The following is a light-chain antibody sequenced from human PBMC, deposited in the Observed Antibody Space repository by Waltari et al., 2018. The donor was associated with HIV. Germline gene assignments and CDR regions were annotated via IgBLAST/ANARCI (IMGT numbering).Light chain of an antibody. V-gene: IGKV1-12*01. CDR1: QNIVSW. CDR3: QQAFSFPLT. J-gene: IGKJ5*01. Sequence: DIQMTQSPSSVSASVGGIVTITCRANQNIVSWLAWYQQKPGKAPKLLIYAASSLQSGVPSRFSGGGSGTDFTLTINSLQPEDFATYYCQQAFSFPLTFGQGTRLEIK. CDR2: AAS.